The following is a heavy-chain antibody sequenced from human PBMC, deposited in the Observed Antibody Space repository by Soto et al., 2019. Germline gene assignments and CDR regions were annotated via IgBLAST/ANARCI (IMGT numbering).Heavy chain of an antibody. D-gene: IGHD6-13*01. CDR2: ISGSGGST. V-gene: IGHV3-23*01. CDR3: AKDRHSLAAAARGDYYFDY. Sequence: GESLKISCAASGFTFSSYAMSWVRQAPGKGLEWVSAISGSGGSTYYADSVKGRFTISRDNSKNTLYLQMNSLRAEDTAVYYCAKDRHSLAAAARGDYYFDYWGQGTLVTVSS. J-gene: IGHJ4*02. CDR1: GFTFSSYA.